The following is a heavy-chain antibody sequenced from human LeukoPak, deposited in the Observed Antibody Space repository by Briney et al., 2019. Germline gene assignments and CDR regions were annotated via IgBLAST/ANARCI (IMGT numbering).Heavy chain of an antibody. J-gene: IGHJ3*02. CDR1: GGSISSSSYY. CDR2: IYYSGST. D-gene: IGHD1-26*01. Sequence: SETLSLTRTVSGGSISSSSYYWGWIRQPPGKGLEWIGSIYYSGSTYYNPSLKSRVTISVDTSKNQFSLKLSSVTAADTAVYYCARAAIVGATPSAFDIWGQGTMVTVSS. V-gene: IGHV4-39*07. CDR3: ARAAIVGATPSAFDI.